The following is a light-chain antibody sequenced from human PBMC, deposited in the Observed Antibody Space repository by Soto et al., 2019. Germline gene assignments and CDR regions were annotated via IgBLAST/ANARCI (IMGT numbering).Light chain of an antibody. CDR2: DVS. Sequence: QSALTQPASVSGSPGQSITISCTGTSSDVGTYNYVSWYQQHPGKAPKLMIYDVSNRPSGVSDRFSGSKSGNTASLTISGLQAEDGADYYCSSYTSRSTSVVFGGGTKVTVL. V-gene: IGLV2-14*01. J-gene: IGLJ2*01. CDR1: SSDVGTYNY. CDR3: SSYTSRSTSVV.